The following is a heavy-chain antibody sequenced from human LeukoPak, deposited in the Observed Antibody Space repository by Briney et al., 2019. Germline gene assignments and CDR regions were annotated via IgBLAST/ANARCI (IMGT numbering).Heavy chain of an antibody. CDR1: GFTFSSYA. CDR3: ARESFSDCSSTSCQSLWDY. D-gene: IGHD2-2*01. CDR2: ISYDGSNK. Sequence: PGGSLRLSCAASGFTFSSYAMHWVRQAPGKGLEWVALISYDGSNKYYADSVKGRFTISRDNSKNTLYLQMNSLRAEDTAVYYCARESFSDCSSTSCQSLWDYWGQGTLVTVSS. J-gene: IGHJ4*02. V-gene: IGHV3-30-3*01.